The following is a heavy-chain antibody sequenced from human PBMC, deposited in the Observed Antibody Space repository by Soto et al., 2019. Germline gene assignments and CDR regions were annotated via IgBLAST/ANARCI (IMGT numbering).Heavy chain of an antibody. V-gene: IGHV3-74*01. J-gene: IGHJ3*02. CDR1: GFTFSSYW. D-gene: IGHD6-13*01. CDR2: INSDGSST. Sequence: GGSLRLSCAASGFTFSSYWMHWVRQAPGKGLVWVSRINSDGSSTTYADSVKGRFTISRDNAKKTPYLQMNSLRAEDTAVYYCARDTAADDAFDIWGQGTMVTVS. CDR3: ARDTAADDAFDI.